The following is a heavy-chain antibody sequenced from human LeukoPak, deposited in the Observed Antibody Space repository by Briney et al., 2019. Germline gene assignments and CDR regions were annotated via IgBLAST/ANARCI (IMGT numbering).Heavy chain of an antibody. J-gene: IGHJ5*02. CDR3: AKDVGIAVAGGWFDP. Sequence: PGVSLRLSCAASGFTFYDYAMHWLRHAPGKGLEGVSGISWNSGSIGYADSVKGRFTISRDNAKNSLYLQMNTLRAEDTALYYCAKDVGIAVAGGWFDPWGQGTLVTVSS. CDR2: ISWNSGSI. D-gene: IGHD6-19*01. V-gene: IGHV3-9*01. CDR1: GFTFYDYA.